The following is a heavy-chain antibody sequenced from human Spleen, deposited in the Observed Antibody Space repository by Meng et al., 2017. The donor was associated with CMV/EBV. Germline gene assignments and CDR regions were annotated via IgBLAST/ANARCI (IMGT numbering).Heavy chain of an antibody. D-gene: IGHD4-17*01. V-gene: IGHV1-8*01. Sequence: ASVKVSCKASGYTLTTYGINWVRQAPGQGLEWMGWVKPYNGDGGYAQRFQGRVTVTTDTSINTAYLELTSLRSDDTAVYYCVRAVHGLEIWGQGTTVTVSS. CDR2: VKPYNGDG. CDR1: GYTLTTYG. CDR3: VRAVHGLEI. J-gene: IGHJ6*02.